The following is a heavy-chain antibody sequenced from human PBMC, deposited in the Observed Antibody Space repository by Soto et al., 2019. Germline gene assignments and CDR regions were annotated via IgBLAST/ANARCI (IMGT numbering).Heavy chain of an antibody. J-gene: IGHJ5*02. CDR3: ARVDRNWFDP. V-gene: IGHV1-2*04. Sequence: VKVSCKASGYTFTSYAMHWVRQAPGQGLEWMGWINPNSGGTNYAQKFQGWVTMTRDTSISTAYMELRSLRSDDTAVYYCARVDRNWFDPWGQGTLVTVSS. CDR2: INPNSGGT. CDR1: GYTFTSYA.